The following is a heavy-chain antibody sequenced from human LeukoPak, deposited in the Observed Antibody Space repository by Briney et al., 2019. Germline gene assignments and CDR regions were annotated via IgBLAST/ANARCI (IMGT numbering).Heavy chain of an antibody. CDR2: ITGDGQT. Sequence: GGSLRLSCAASGFTFDDYAMHWVRQAPGKGLEWVSLITGDGQTYYADSVKGRFTISRDNSKNSLFLQMNSLRTEDTALYYCAKPRFYCSSITCQPHNYYGMDVWGQGTTVTVSS. CDR3: AKPRFYCSSITCQPHNYYGMDV. D-gene: IGHD2-2*01. V-gene: IGHV3-43*02. J-gene: IGHJ6*02. CDR1: GFTFDDYA.